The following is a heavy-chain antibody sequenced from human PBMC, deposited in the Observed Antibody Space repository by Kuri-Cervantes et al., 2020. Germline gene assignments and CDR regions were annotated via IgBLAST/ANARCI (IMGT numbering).Heavy chain of an antibody. CDR2: ISSYNGNT. D-gene: IGHD6-19*01. CDR3: ARDARGSGSFY. J-gene: IGHJ4*02. CDR1: GYTFKNDA. Sequence: ASVKVSCKAPGYTFKNDAISWVRQAPGQGLEWVGWISSYNGNTDSAQSLQGRVTMTFETSTATAYMELRSLRSDDTAVYYCARDARGSGSFYWGQGTLVTVSS. V-gene: IGHV1-18*01.